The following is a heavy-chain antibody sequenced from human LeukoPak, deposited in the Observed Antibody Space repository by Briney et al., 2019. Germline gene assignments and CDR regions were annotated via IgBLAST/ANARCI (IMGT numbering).Heavy chain of an antibody. CDR2: IIPILGTA. CDR1: GGTFSSYA. CDR3: AKVAVAGQGGWFDP. J-gene: IGHJ5*02. D-gene: IGHD6-19*01. Sequence: GASVKVSCKASGGTFSSYAISWVRQAPGQGLEWMGGIIPILGTANYAQKFQGRVTITADESTSTAYMELSSLRSEDTAVYYCAKVAVAGQGGWFDPWGQGNLVTVSS. V-gene: IGHV1-69*13.